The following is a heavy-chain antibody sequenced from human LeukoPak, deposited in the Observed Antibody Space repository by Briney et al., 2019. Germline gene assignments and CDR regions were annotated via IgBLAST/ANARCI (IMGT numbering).Heavy chain of an antibody. V-gene: IGHV3-23*01. J-gene: IGHJ4*02. D-gene: IGHD4-23*01. Sequence: PGGTLRLSCAASGFTFSSYGMSWVRQAPGKGLEWVSAISGSSGSTYYADSVKGRFTISRDNSKNTLYLQMNSLRAEDTAVYYCARDYGGSSPFDYWGQGTLVTVSS. CDR3: ARDYGGSSPFDY. CDR1: GFTFSSYG. CDR2: ISGSSGST.